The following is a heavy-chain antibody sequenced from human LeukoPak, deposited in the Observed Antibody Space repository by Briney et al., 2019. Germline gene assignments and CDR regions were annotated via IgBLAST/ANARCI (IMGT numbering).Heavy chain of an antibody. CDR2: ISDSGGVT. D-gene: IGHD3-22*01. CDR3: AKIGTYYYDSSGYQNPAPTFGMDV. CDR1: GFTFSSYA. V-gene: IGHV3-23*01. Sequence: PGGSLSLSCGASGFTFSSYAMSWVRQAPGKGLEWVSGISDSGGVTYYADSVKGRFTISRDNSKNTLYLQMNSLRAEDTAVYYCAKIGTYYYDSSGYQNPAPTFGMDVWGQGTTVTVSS. J-gene: IGHJ6*02.